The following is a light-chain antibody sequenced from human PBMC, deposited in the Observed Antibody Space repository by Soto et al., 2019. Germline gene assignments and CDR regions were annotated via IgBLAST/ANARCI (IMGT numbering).Light chain of an antibody. Sequence: EVVLTQSPVTLSLSPGERATLSCRASQSFRGLLAWYQQKPGQAPRLLIYDASSRATGIPDRFSGSGSGTDFSLTISRLEHEDFAVYYCQQYGGSPPYTFGQGTKLEIK. CDR1: QSFRGL. V-gene: IGKV3-20*01. CDR2: DAS. CDR3: QQYGGSPPYT. J-gene: IGKJ2*01.